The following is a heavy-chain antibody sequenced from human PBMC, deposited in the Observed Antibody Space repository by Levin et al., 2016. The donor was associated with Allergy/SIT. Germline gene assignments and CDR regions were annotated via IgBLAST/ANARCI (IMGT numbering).Heavy chain of an antibody. D-gene: IGHD4-17*01. J-gene: IGHJ6*03. V-gene: IGHV4-31*02. Sequence: WIRQPPGKGLEWIGYIYYSGSTYYNPSLKSRVTISVDTSKNQFSLKLSSVTAADTAVYYCARGTRGRDYANYYYHMDVWGKGTTVTVSS. CDR2: IYYSGST. CDR3: ARGTRGRDYANYYYHMDV.